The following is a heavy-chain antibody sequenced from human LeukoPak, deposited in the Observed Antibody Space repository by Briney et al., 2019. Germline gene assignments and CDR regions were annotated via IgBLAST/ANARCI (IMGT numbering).Heavy chain of an antibody. CDR3: ARQASGGWYYDY. CDR2: INPNSGGA. J-gene: IGHJ4*02. D-gene: IGHD6-19*01. V-gene: IGHV1-2*02. CDR1: GYTFTDYY. Sequence: ASVTVSYKASGYTFTDYYMHWVRQAPGQGLEWMGWINPNSGGAHYAQKFQGRVSMTRDTSISTIYMELSGLTSGDTAVYYCARQASGGWYYDYWGQGTLVTVSS.